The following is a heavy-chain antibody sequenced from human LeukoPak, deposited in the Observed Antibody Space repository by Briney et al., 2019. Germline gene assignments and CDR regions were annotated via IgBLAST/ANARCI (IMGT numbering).Heavy chain of an antibody. D-gene: IGHD2-15*01. J-gene: IGHJ4*02. CDR1: GFTFSSYA. Sequence: GGSLRLSCAASGFTFSSYAMSWVRQAPGKGLEWVSAISGSGGSTYCADSVKGRFTISRDNSKNTLYLQMNSLRAEDTAVYYCARDLVVVAASYWGQGTLVTVSS. CDR2: ISGSGGST. CDR3: ARDLVVVAASY. V-gene: IGHV3-23*01.